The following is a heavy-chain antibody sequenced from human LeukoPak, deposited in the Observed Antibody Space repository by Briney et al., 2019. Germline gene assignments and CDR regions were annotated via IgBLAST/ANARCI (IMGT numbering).Heavy chain of an antibody. CDR3: AKDRDSGYPNWFDP. CDR2: ISSSSSTI. CDR1: GFTFSSYS. J-gene: IGHJ5*02. V-gene: IGHV3-48*01. Sequence: GGSLRLSCAASGFTFSSYSMNWVRQAPGKGLEWVSYISSSSSTIYYADSVKGRFTISRDNSKNTLYLQMNSLRAEDTAVYYCAKDRDSGYPNWFDPWGQGTLVTVSS. D-gene: IGHD5-12*01.